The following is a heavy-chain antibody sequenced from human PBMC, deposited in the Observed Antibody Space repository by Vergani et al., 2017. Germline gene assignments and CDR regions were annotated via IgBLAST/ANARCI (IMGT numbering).Heavy chain of an antibody. CDR1: GGSINSHNYY. D-gene: IGHD4-23*01. CDR2: IHTSGST. J-gene: IGHJ4*02. Sequence: QVQLQESGPGLVKPSQTLSLTCTVSGGSINSHNYYWSWIRQPAGKGLEWIGRIHTSGSTNYNPSLKSQVTMSEDTSKNQFSLNLTSVTAADTAVYFCARGSCLGESGNKPLFDYWGQGILVTVSS. V-gene: IGHV4-61*02. CDR3: ARGSCLGESGNKPLFDY.